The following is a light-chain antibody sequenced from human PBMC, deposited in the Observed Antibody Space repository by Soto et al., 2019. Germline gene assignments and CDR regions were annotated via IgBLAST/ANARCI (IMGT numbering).Light chain of an antibody. CDR2: VHSDGSH. V-gene: IGLV4-69*01. CDR3: QTWGTGFWV. Sequence: QPVLTQSPSASASLGASVKLTCALSSGHSSYAIAWHQQQPEKGPRYLMKVHSDGSHTKGDGVPDRFSGSSSGAERYLTISSLQSEDEADYYCQTWGTGFWVFGGGTKVTVL. J-gene: IGLJ3*02. CDR1: SGHSSYA.